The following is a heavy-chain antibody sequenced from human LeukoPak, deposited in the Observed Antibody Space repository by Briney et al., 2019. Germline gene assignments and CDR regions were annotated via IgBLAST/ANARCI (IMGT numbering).Heavy chain of an antibody. CDR2: IIPIFGTA. V-gene: IGHV1-69*01. CDR3: ARVLYYDSSGYYYGRGYYFDY. J-gene: IGHJ4*02. D-gene: IGHD3-22*01. CDR1: GGTFSSYA. Sequence: ASVKVSCKASGGTFSSYAISWVRQAPGQGLEWMGGIIPIFGTANYAQKFQGRVTITADESTSTAYMELSSLRSEDTAVYYCARVLYYDSSGYYYGRGYYFDYWGQGTQVTVSS.